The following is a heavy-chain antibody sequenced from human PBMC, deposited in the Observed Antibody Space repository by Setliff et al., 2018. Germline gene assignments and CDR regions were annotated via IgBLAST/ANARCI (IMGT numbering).Heavy chain of an antibody. J-gene: IGHJ4*02. CDR3: AKDISRTGYYYFDY. Sequence: GGSLRLSCASSGFTFNNYAMIWVRQAPGKGLEWVSSISGSGGSTYYVDSVKGRFTVSRDNPKNSLYLQMNSLRAEDTAVYYCAKDISRTGYYYFDYWGRGTLVTVSS. CDR1: GFTFNNYA. V-gene: IGHV3-23*01. CDR2: ISGSGGST. D-gene: IGHD3-9*01.